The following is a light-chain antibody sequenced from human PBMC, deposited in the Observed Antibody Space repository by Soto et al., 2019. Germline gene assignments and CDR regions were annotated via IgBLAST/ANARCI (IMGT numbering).Light chain of an antibody. V-gene: IGLV2-14*01. CDR3: SSYTSSITYV. CDR1: SSDVGAYNY. CDR2: EVS. J-gene: IGLJ1*01. Sequence: QSALTQPASVSGSPGQSITISCTGTSSDVGAYNYVSWYQQHPGKAPKVMIYEVSKRPSGVSNRFSGSKSGNTASLTISGLQAEDEADYYCSSYTSSITYVFGTGTKLTVL.